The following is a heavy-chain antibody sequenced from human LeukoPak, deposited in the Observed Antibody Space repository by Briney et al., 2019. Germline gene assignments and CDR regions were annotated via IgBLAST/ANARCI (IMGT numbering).Heavy chain of an antibody. CDR3: ARASYSGYPPYYYGLDV. CDR1: SGSISCGACS. J-gene: IGHJ6*04. D-gene: IGHD5-12*01. V-gene: IGHV4-30-2*01. Sequence: SETLSLTCAVSSGSISCGACSSSWIRQPPGRGLEWIVYIYHNGTTYYNPSFKSRVTISVDRSKNQFSLWLKSVTAADTAVYYCARASYSGYPPYYYGLDVWGKGTTVTVSS. CDR2: IYHNGTT.